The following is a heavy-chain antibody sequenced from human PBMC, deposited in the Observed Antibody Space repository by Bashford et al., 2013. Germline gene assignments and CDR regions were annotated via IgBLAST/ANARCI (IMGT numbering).Heavy chain of an antibody. CDR1: GYTFTSYD. J-gene: IGHJ3*01. CDR2: MNPNSGNT. V-gene: IGHV1-8*01. Sequence: ASVKVSCKASGYTFTSYDINWVRQATGQGLEWMGWMNPNSGNTGYAQKFQGRVTMTRNTSISTAYMELSSLRSEDTAVYYCARGDGHGYYGVEGFDFWGQGTMVTISS. D-gene: IGHD3-22*01. CDR3: ARGDGHGYYGVEGFDF.